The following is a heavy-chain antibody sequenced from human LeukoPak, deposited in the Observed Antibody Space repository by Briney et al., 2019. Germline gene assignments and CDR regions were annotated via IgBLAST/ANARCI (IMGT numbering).Heavy chain of an antibody. CDR3: ARYQVYYDILTGYYNDQYYFDY. CDR2: ISSSGSTI. CDR1: GFTFSDHY. V-gene: IGHV3-11*01. D-gene: IGHD3-9*01. Sequence: NPGGSLRLSCAASGFTFSDHYMSWIRQAPGKGLEWVSYISSSGSTIYYADSVKGRFTISRDNAKNSLYLQMNSLRAEDTAVYYCARYQVYYDILTGYYNDQYYFDYWGQGTLVTVSS. J-gene: IGHJ4*02.